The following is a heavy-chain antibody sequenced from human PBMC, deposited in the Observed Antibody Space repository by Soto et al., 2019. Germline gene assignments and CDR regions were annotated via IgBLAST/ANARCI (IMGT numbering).Heavy chain of an antibody. J-gene: IGHJ4*02. Sequence: GGSLRLSCAASGFTFSSYNMNWVRQAPGKGLEWVSSISSASNYIYYADSVKGRFTISRDNAKNSLYLQMNSLRAEDTAVYYCARDPRGYSYGYDYWGQGTLVTVSS. V-gene: IGHV3-21*01. D-gene: IGHD5-18*01. CDR2: ISSASNYI. CDR3: ARDPRGYSYGYDY. CDR1: GFTFSSYN.